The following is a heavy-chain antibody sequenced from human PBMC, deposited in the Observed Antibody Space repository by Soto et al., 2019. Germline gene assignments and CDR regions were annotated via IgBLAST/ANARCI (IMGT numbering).Heavy chain of an antibody. J-gene: IGHJ4*02. CDR3: ARGSYWKYLEH. V-gene: IGHV1-2*02. D-gene: IGHD3-10*01. Sequence: ASVKVSCKSSGYTFTAHFIHWVRQAPGQGPEWMAWINPSSGVINFAPKFQGRITLTRDSSLSTAYLELNSLRSDDTAVYFCARGSYWKYLEHWGQGSQVAVSS. CDR1: GYTFTAHF. CDR2: INPSSGVI.